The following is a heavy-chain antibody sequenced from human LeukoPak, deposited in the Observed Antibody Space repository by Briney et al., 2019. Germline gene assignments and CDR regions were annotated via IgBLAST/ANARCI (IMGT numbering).Heavy chain of an antibody. V-gene: IGHV3-30-3*01. D-gene: IGHD6-6*01. J-gene: IGHJ4*02. Sequence: GGSLRLSCAASEFTFDNYAMSWVRQAPGKGREGVAVISYDGSNKYYADSVKGRFTISRDNSKNTLYPQMNSLRAEEKAVYYCARGEYSSSFLFDYWGQGTLVTASS. CDR3: ARGEYSSSFLFDY. CDR2: ISYDGSNK. CDR1: EFTFDNYA.